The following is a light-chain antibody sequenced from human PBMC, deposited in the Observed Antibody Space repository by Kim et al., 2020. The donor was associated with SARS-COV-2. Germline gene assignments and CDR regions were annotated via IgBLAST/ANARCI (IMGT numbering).Light chain of an antibody. CDR3: QQFNNYPFT. CDR1: QGISSA. CDR2: DAS. J-gene: IGKJ3*01. Sequence: AIQLTQSPSSLSASVGDRVTITCRASQGISSALAWYQQKPGKGPNLLIYDASNLESGVPSRFSGSGSGTDFTLTISSLQPEDFATYYCQQFNNYPFTFGPGTKVDTK. V-gene: IGKV1D-13*01.